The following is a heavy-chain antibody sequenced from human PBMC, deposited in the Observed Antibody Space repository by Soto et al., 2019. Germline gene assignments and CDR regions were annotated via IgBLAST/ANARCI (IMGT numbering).Heavy chain of an antibody. V-gene: IGHV3-30*18. CDR1: GFTFSSYG. CDR2: ISYDGSNK. CDR3: AKDEITIFGVVNPQDYYFDY. Sequence: LRLSCAASGFTFSSYGMHWVRQAPGKGLEWVAVISYDGSNKYYADSVKGRFTISRDNSKNTLYLQMNSLRAEDTAVYYCAKDEITIFGVVNPQDYYFDYWGQGTLVTVSS. J-gene: IGHJ4*02. D-gene: IGHD3-3*01.